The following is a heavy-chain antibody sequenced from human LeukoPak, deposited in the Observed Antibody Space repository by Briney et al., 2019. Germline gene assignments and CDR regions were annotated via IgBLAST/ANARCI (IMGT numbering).Heavy chain of an antibody. J-gene: IGHJ2*01. CDR1: GFTFSSYD. CDR3: SREFCGSRAACVGGFYYDV. D-gene: IGHD1-26*01. CDR2: IGVSGDT. Sequence: GGSLRLSCAASGFTFSSYDFHWVRQAPGKGLEWVSAIGVSGDTYYADSVKARFTISRENAANFLYLQMHSLRAGDTALYYCSREFCGSRAACVGGFYYDVWGRGTLVTVSS. V-gene: IGHV3-13*01.